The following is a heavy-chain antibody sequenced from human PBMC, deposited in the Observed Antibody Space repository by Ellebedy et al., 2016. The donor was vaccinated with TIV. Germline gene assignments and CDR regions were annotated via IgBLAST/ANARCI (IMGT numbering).Heavy chain of an antibody. CDR2: IKQDGSEK. Sequence: GESLKISCAASGFTFTTYWMSWVRQAPGKGLEWVANIKQDGSEKYYVDSVKGRFTISRDNSKNTVYLQMNSLRAEDTGVYYWAKRAAAAGSSDYYRMDRWGQGTTVTVAS. CDR3: AKRAAAAGSSDYYRMDR. D-gene: IGHD6-13*01. V-gene: IGHV3-7*03. CDR1: GFTFTTYW. J-gene: IGHJ6*02.